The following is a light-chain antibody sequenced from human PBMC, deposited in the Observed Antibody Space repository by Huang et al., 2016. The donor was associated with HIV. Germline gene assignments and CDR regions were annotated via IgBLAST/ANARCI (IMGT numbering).Light chain of an antibody. J-gene: IGKJ2*01. V-gene: IGKV3-15*01. CDR3: QQNNNWPPLYT. Sequence: EIVMTQSPATLSVSPGERATPSCRASQSINTNLVWYQQRPGQAPRLLIYDTSTRATGIPARFSGSGSGTEFTLTISSLQSEDFAVYYCQQNNNWPPLYTFGQGTKLEIK. CDR1: QSINTN. CDR2: DTS.